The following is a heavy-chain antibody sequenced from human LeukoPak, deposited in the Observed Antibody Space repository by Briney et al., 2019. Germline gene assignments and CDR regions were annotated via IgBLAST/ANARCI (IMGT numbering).Heavy chain of an antibody. D-gene: IGHD3-9*01. V-gene: IGHV3-15*01. J-gene: IGHJ3*02. Sequence: GGSLRLSCAASGFTFSNAWMSWVRQAPGEGLEWVGRIKSKTDGGTTDYAAPVKGRFTISRDDSKNTLYLQMNSLKTEDTAVYYCTTVLRYFDWLYVNAFDIWGQGTMVTVSS. CDR1: GFTFSNAW. CDR2: IKSKTDGGTT. CDR3: TTVLRYFDWLYVNAFDI.